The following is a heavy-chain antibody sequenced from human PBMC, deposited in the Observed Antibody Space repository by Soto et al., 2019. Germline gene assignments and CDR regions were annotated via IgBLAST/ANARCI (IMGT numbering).Heavy chain of an antibody. Sequence: PSETLSLTCTVSGGSISSGGYYWSWIRQHPGKGLEWIGYIYYSGSTYYNPSLKSRVTISVDTSKNQFSLKLSSVTAADTAVYYCARAATVHSGYGKWGQGTLVTVSS. V-gene: IGHV4-31*03. CDR2: IYYSGST. D-gene: IGHD5-12*01. CDR3: ARAATVHSGYGK. J-gene: IGHJ4*02. CDR1: GGSISSGGYY.